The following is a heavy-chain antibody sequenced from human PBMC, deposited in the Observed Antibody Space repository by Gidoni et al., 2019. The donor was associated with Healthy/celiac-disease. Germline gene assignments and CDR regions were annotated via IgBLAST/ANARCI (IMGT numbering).Heavy chain of an antibody. Sequence: EVQLVQSGAEVKKPGESLKISCKGSGYSFTSYWIGWVRQMPGKGLEWMGIIYPGDSDTRYSPSFQGQVTISADKSISTAYLQWSSLKASDTAMYYCARHIAYYGSGTYDFFDYWGQGTLVTVSS. V-gene: IGHV5-51*01. J-gene: IGHJ4*02. D-gene: IGHD3-10*01. CDR1: GYSFTSYW. CDR3: ARHIAYYGSGTYDFFDY. CDR2: IYPGDSDT.